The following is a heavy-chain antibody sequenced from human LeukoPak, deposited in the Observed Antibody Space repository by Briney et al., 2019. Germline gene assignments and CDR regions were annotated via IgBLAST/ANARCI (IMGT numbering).Heavy chain of an antibody. CDR3: AREAANAFDY. CDR1: GYTFTTYY. CDR2: INPSGGST. J-gene: IGHJ4*02. V-gene: IGHV1-46*01. Sequence: ALVKVSCKASGYTFTTYYMHWVRQAPGQGLVWMGIINPSGGSTTYAQKFQGRVTMTRDTSTSTVYMELSSLRSEDTAVYYCAREAANAFDYWGQGTLVTVSS. D-gene: IGHD4/OR15-4a*01.